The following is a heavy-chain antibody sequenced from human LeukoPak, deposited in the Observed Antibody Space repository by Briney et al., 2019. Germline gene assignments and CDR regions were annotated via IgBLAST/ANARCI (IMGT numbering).Heavy chain of an antibody. CDR1: GYTFTSYG. V-gene: IGHV1-18*01. CDR3: ARGVLGYCSSTSCSAPYYYGMDV. Sequence: ASVKVSCKASGYTFTSYGISWVRQAPGQGLEWMGWISAYNGNTNYAQKLQGRVTMTTDTSTSTAYMELSSLRSEDTAVYYCARGVLGYCSSTSCSAPYYYGMDVWGQGTTVTVSS. J-gene: IGHJ6*02. CDR2: ISAYNGNT. D-gene: IGHD2-2*01.